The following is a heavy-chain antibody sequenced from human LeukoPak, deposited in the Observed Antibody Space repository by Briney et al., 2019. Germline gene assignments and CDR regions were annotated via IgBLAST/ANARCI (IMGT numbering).Heavy chain of an antibody. CDR1: GGSISSSNW. J-gene: IGHJ4*02. V-gene: IGHV4-4*02. D-gene: IGHD3-16*02. CDR3: ARTTYYDYVWGSYRHYYFDY. CDR2: IYHSGST. Sequence: PSETLSLTCAVSGGSISSSNWWSWVRQPPGKGLEWIGEIYHSGSTNYNPSFKSRVTISVDKSKNQFSLKLSSVTAADTAVYYCARTTYYDYVWGSYRHYYFDYWGQGTLVTVSS.